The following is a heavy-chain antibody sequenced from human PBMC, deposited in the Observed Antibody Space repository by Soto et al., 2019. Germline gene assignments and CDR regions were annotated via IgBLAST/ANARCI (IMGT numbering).Heavy chain of an antibody. D-gene: IGHD3-16*01. CDR2: INHSGST. CDR3: ARGGLDYTYGMDV. CDR1: GGSFSVYY. Sequence: PSETLSLTCAVYGGSFSVYYWSWIRQPPGKGLEWIGEINHSGSTNYNPSLKSRVTISVDTSKNQFSLKLSSVTAADTAVYYCARGGLDYTYGMDVWGQGTTVTVSS. J-gene: IGHJ6*02. V-gene: IGHV4-34*01.